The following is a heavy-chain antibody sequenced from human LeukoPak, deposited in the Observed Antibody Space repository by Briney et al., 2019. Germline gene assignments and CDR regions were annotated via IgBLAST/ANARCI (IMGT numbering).Heavy chain of an antibody. CDR1: GYSFTTCW. CDR2: INPGDSDA. D-gene: IGHD2-2*01. Sequence: GESLKISCKGSGYSFTTCWIGWVRQMSGKGLEWMGIINPGDSDARYSPSFQGQVTISADNSISTAYLQWSSLKASDTAMYYCARISTYAEFDFWGQGSLVTVSS. V-gene: IGHV5-51*01. CDR3: ARISTYAEFDF. J-gene: IGHJ4*02.